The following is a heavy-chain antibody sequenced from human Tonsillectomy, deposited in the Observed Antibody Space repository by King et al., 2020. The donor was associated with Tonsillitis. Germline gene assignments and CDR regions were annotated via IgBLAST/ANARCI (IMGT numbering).Heavy chain of an antibody. CDR2: IYSSGTT. J-gene: IGHJ4*02. V-gene: IGHV3-53*01. D-gene: IGHD5-18*01. CDR1: GFTVSRKY. Sequence: VQLVESGGGLIQPGGSLRLSCAASGFTVSRKYMSWVRQAPGKGLEWVSVIYSSGTTHYADSVKGRFTLSSDNSKNTLYLQMNSLRAEDTAVYYCAGAGNNYGKDRPYYFDYWGLGTLVTVSS. CDR3: AGAGNNYGKDRPYYFDY.